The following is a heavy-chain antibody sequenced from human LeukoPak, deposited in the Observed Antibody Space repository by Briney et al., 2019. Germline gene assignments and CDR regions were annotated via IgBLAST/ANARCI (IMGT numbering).Heavy chain of an antibody. V-gene: IGHV4-39*01. D-gene: IGHD2-21*02. Sequence: SETLSLTCTLSGGSISSSSYYWGWIRQPPGKGLEWIGSIYFSGSTYYNPSLRGRVSISVDTAKNLFSLKLSSVTAADTAVYYCARALLCGGDCYPPYYFDYWGQGTLVTVSS. CDR1: GGSISSSSYY. J-gene: IGHJ4*02. CDR3: ARALLCGGDCYPPYYFDY. CDR2: IYFSGST.